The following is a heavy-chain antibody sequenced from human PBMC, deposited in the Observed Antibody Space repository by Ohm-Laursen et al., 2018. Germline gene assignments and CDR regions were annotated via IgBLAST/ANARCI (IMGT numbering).Heavy chain of an antibody. CDR2: INANSGDT. Sequence: SVKVSCKASGYTFTDYYMHWVRQAPGQGLEWMGWINANSGDTNSAQKFQGRVTMTRDTSISTIYMDLSSLRSDDTAVYYCAREYCSGGNCYKGFDFWGQGSLVTVSS. CDR3: AREYCSGGNCYKGFDF. CDR1: GYTFTDYY. J-gene: IGHJ4*01. D-gene: IGHD2-15*01. V-gene: IGHV1-2*02.